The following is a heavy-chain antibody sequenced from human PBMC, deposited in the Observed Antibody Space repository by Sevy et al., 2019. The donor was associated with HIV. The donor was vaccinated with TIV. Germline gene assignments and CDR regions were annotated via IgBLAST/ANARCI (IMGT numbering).Heavy chain of an antibody. CDR3: ARVIAAAGPNWFDP. V-gene: IGHV4-39*01. CDR1: GGSFSSSSYY. J-gene: IGHJ5*02. CDR2: IYYSGST. Sequence: SETLSLTCTVSGGSFSSSSYYWGWIRQPPGKGLEWIGSIYYSGSTYYNPSLKSRVTISVDTSKNQFSLKLSSVTAADTAVYYCARVIAAAGPNWFDPWGQGTLVTVSS. D-gene: IGHD6-13*01.